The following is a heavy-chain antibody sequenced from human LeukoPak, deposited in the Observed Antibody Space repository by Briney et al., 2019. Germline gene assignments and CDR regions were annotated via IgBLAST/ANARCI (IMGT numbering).Heavy chain of an antibody. V-gene: IGHV3-23*01. J-gene: IGHJ4*02. D-gene: IGHD2/OR15-2a*01. Sequence: GGSLRLSCAASTPTLNIYAMRWVRQAPGKGLEWVSGIGSSGAGTNYVDSVKGRFTISRDYLKNTLYLQIDTAVSYDTALNYCAYVMTGYYYYFDSWGQGALVTVSS. CDR3: AYVMTGYYYYFDS. CDR2: IGSSGAGT. CDR1: TPTLNIYA.